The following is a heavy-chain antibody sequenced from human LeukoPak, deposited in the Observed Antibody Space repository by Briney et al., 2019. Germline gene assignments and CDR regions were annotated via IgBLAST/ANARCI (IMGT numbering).Heavy chain of an antibody. CDR2: IYYSGST. V-gene: IGHV4-39*07. CDR3: ARAIPFQWELRLQYYFDY. J-gene: IGHJ4*02. Sequence: PSETLSLTCTVSGGSISSSNYYWGWIRQPPGKGLEWIGNIYYSGSTYYNPSLKSRVTISVDTSKNQFSLKLSSVTAADTAVYYCARAIPFQWELRLQYYFDYWGQGTLVTVSS. CDR1: GGSISSSNYY. D-gene: IGHD4-23*01.